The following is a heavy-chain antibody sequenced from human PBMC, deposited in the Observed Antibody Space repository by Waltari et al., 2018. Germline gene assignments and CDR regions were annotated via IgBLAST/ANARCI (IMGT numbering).Heavy chain of an antibody. CDR1: GDSMSSPDC. J-gene: IGHJ4*02. D-gene: IGHD1-26*01. CDR2: VRGDGKS. Sequence: QLQLQESGPGLVKPSGTLSLTCDVSGDSMSSPDCWSWVRQSPQRGLEWVGQVRGDGKSNYNPSFASRVTISLDTSKNQFSLNLNFATAADTAMYYCARDRGRGLYLDTWGPGTPATVSP. V-gene: IGHV4-4*02. CDR3: ARDRGRGLYLDT.